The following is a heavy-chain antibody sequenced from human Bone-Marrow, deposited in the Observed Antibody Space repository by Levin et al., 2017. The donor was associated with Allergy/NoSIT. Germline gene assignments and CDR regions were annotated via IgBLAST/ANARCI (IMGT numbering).Heavy chain of an antibody. D-gene: IGHD3-22*01. CDR2: IYSSGNT. CDR1: GASISSNDYY. Sequence: SQTLSLTCTVSGASISSNDYYWSWIRQPPGKGLEWIGYIYSSGNTHYNPSLKSRVTMSLDASKNQISLKLNSVTAADTAVYYCARDRDFYDSSGYDIVYYGMDVWGQGTTVTVSS. CDR3: ARDRDFYDSSGYDIVYYGMDV. J-gene: IGHJ6*02. V-gene: IGHV4-30-4*01.